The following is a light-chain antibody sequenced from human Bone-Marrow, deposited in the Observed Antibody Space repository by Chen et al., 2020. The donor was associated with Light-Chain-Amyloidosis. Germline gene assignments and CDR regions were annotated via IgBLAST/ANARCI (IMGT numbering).Light chain of an antibody. CDR3: CSYAGRGKM. CDR2: EAK. J-gene: IGLJ3*02. V-gene: IGLV2-23*01. CDR1: SSDVGTYNL. Sequence: QSARTQPASVSGSPGQSITISCTGSSSDVGTYNLVSCYQHHPGKAPKLIIYEAKKRPSGVSNRFSGSRSGYTASLTISGLQAEDEADYYCCSYAGRGKMFGGGTKLTVL.